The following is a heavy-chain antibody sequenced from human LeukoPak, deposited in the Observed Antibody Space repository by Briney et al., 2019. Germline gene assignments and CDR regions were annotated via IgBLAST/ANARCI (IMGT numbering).Heavy chain of an antibody. CDR1: GYTFTSYD. J-gene: IGHJ3*02. CDR3: ARDEPPWLDAFDI. D-gene: IGHD1-14*01. CDR2: MSPNSGNT. Sequence: GASVRVSCKASGYTFTSYDINWVRQATGQGLEWMGWMSPNSGNTGYAQKFQGRVTMTRNTSISTAYMELSSLRSEDTAVYYCARDEPPWLDAFDIWGQGTMVTVSS. V-gene: IGHV1-8*01.